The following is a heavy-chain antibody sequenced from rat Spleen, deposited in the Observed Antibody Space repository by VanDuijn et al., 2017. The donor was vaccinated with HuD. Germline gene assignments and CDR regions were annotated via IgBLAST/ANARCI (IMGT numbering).Heavy chain of an antibody. V-gene: IGHV5-31*01. CDR3: ARQAITMMVLSTTHYFDY. Sequence: EVQLVESGGGRVQPGRSLKLSCVASGITFNNYWMTWIRQAPGKGLEWVASISTGGGRTYYRDSVRGRFTLSRDNAENTQYLQMDSLRSEDTATYYCARQAITMMVLSTTHYFDYWGQGVMVTVSS. CDR1: GITFNNYW. CDR2: ISTGGGRT. D-gene: IGHD1-12*02. J-gene: IGHJ2*01.